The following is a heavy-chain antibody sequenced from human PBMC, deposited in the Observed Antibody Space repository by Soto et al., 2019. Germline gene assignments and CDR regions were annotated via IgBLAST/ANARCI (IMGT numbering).Heavy chain of an antibody. CDR1: GYTFTSYG. J-gene: IGHJ3*02. CDR3: ARDVPPTLIFGVVIGDGEAFDI. D-gene: IGHD3-3*01. Sequence: ASVKVSCKASGYTFTSYGISWVRQAPGQGLEWMGWISAYNGNTNYAQKLQGRVTMTTDTSTSTAYMELRSLRSDDTAVYYCARDVPPTLIFGVVIGDGEAFDIWGQGTMVTVSS. CDR2: ISAYNGNT. V-gene: IGHV1-18*01.